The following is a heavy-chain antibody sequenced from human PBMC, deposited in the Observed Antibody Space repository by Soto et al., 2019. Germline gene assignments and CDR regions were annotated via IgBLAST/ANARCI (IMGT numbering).Heavy chain of an antibody. V-gene: IGHV3-23*01. J-gene: IGHJ6*02. CDR2: ISGSGRTI. Sequence: XGSLRLSCAASGLDFSSEVMCWVRQAPGKGLEWVSSISGSGRTIYHADSMRGRFAISRDNSKNSLYLQLNNLRVDDTAVYYCAKVGPSYYYGMDVWGQGSTVTVSS. D-gene: IGHD1-26*01. CDR1: GLDFSSEV. CDR3: AKVGPSYYYGMDV.